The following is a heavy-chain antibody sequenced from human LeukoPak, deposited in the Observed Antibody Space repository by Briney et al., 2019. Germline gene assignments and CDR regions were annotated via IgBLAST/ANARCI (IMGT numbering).Heavy chain of an antibody. V-gene: IGHV4-59*01. CDR3: AREPRGSSTPGFDY. CDR2: IYYSGST. CDR1: GGSISSYY. J-gene: IGHJ4*02. D-gene: IGHD2-2*01. Sequence: SETLSLTCTVSGGSISSYYWSWIRQPPGKGLEWIGYIYYSGSTNYNPSLKSQVTISVDTSKNQFSLKLSSVTAADTAVYYCAREPRGSSTPGFDYWGQGTLVTVSS.